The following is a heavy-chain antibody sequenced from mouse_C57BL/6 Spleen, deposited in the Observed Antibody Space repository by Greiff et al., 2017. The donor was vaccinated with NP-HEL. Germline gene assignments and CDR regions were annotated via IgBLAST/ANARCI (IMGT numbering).Heavy chain of an antibody. J-gene: IGHJ2*01. CDR1: GFTFSDYY. Sequence: EVKLMESGGGLVQPGGSLKLSCAASGFTFSDYYMYWVRQTPEKRLEWVAYISNGGGSTYYPDTVKGRFTISRDNAKNTLYLQMSRLKSEDTAMYYCARHRGDSSGYDYFDYWGQGTTLTVSS. V-gene: IGHV5-12*01. D-gene: IGHD3-2*02. CDR2: ISNGGGST. CDR3: ARHRGDSSGYDYFDY.